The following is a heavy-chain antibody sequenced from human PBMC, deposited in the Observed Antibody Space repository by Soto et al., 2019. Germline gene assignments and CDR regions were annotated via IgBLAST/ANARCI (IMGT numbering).Heavy chain of an antibody. J-gene: IGHJ4*02. CDR2: INHSGST. CDR3: ARAVHIVVVTAHFDY. Sequence: PSETLSLTCAVYGGSFSGYYWSWIRQPPGKGLEWIGEINHSGSTNYNPSLKGRVTISVDTSKNQFSLKLSSVTAADTAVYYCARAVHIVVVTAHFDYWGQGTLVTVSS. V-gene: IGHV4-34*01. CDR1: GGSFSGYY. D-gene: IGHD2-21*02.